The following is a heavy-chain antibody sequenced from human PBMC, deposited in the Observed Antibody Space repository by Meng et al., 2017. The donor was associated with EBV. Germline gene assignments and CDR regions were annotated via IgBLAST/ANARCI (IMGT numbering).Heavy chain of an antibody. Sequence: GAMLKKPGSSVTVPCRTSGGPFRSDAVSWVRQAPGQGLEWMGGLIPMSGAPHYAQKFQDRVTIIADESTSTHSMELNNLRFEDTAMYYCASESGRGFTPDYWGQGTLVTVSS. CDR3: ASESGRGFTPDY. J-gene: IGHJ4*02. CDR1: GGPFRSDA. V-gene: IGHV1-69*01. CDR2: LIPMSGAP. D-gene: IGHD3-10*01.